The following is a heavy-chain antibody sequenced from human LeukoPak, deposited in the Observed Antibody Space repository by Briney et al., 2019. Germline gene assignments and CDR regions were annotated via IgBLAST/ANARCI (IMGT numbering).Heavy chain of an antibody. CDR3: ARRRYDSSGYYWFDP. V-gene: IGHV5-51*01. CDR1: GYTFTNYW. CDR2: IYPGDSEP. D-gene: IGHD3-22*01. J-gene: IGHJ5*02. Sequence: GESLKISCKGSGYTFTNYWIGWVRQMPGKGLEWMGIIYPGDSEPRYSPSFQGRVTISADKSISTAYLQWSSLKASDTAMYYCARRRYDSSGYYWFDPWGQGTLVTVSS.